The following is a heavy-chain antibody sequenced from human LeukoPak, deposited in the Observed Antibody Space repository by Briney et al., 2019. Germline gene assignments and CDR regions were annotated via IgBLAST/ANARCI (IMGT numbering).Heavy chain of an antibody. CDR2: INHSGST. CDR3: ASAGDSSSSQYYYYYYMDV. Sequence: SETLSLTCAVYGGSFSGYYWSWIRQPPGKGLEWIGEINHSGSTNYNPSLKSRVTISVDTYKNQFSLKLSSVTAADTAVYYCASAGDSSSSQYYYYYYMDVWGKGTTVTVSS. J-gene: IGHJ6*03. D-gene: IGHD6-6*01. V-gene: IGHV4-34*01. CDR1: GGSFSGYY.